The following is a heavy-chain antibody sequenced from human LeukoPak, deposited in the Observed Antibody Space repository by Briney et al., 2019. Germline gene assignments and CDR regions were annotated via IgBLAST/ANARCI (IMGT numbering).Heavy chain of an antibody. D-gene: IGHD6-19*01. J-gene: IGHJ4*02. CDR1: GFTFSSYA. CDR3: ARDRQWLVTYYFDY. V-gene: IGHV3-21*01. CDR2: ISSSSSYI. Sequence: GGSLRLSCAASGFTFSSYAMSWVRQAPGKGLEWVSSISSSSSYIYYADSVKGRFTISRDNAKNSLCLQMNSLRAEDTAVYYCARDRQWLVTYYFDYWGQGTLVTVSS.